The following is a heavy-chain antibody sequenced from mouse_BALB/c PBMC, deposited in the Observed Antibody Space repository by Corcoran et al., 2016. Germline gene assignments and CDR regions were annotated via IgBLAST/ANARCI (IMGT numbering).Heavy chain of an antibody. CDR3: ARNWDWFFGV. Sequence: QVQLQQSGAKLMKPGASVKISCKASGFTFTSYWIEWVKQRPGHGLEWIGEIFPRSGSTNYNENFKGKATFTADTSSNTAYMQLSSLTSEDSAVYYCARNWDWFFGVWGAGTTVTVSS. V-gene: IGHV1-9*01. CDR1: GFTFTSYW. CDR2: IFPRSGST. D-gene: IGHD4-1*01. J-gene: IGHJ1*01.